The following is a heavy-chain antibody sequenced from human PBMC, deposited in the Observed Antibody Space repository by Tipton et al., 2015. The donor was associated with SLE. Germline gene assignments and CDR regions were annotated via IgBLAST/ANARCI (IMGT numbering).Heavy chain of an antibody. D-gene: IGHD2-8*01. V-gene: IGHV3-30*02. CDR2: IRFDGSDE. Sequence: SLRLSCAASGFTFSNHGMHWVRQSPGKGLEWMAFIRFDGSDEYYADSAKDRFTISRDNSQNTLSLQMNSLTAEDTAVYYCARDMRMYNGNPYAFDIWGQGITVTVSS. CDR1: GFTFSNHG. CDR3: ARDMRMYNGNPYAFDI. J-gene: IGHJ3*02.